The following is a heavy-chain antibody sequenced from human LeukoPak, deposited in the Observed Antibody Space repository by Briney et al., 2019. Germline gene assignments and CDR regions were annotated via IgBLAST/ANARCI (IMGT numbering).Heavy chain of an antibody. CDR2: MNPNSGNT. CDR1: GYTFTSYD. V-gene: IGHV1-8*01. J-gene: IGHJ4*02. Sequence: ASVKVSCKASGYTFTSYDINWVRQATGQGLEWMGWMNPNSGNTGYARKFQGRVTMTRNTSISTAYMELSSLRSEDTAVYYCARSDYDSSGYYLLVDYWGQGTLVTVSS. CDR3: ARSDYDSSGYYLLVDY. D-gene: IGHD3-22*01.